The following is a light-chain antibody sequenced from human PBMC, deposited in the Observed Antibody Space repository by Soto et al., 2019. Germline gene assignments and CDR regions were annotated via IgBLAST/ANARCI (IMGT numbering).Light chain of an antibody. CDR3: SSYAGINNLGV. V-gene: IGLV2-8*01. J-gene: IGLJ1*01. CDR1: SSDVGGYKY. CDR2: EVN. Sequence: QSALTQPPSASGSPGQSVTISCTGTSSDVGGYKYVSWYQQHPDKAPKLMIFEVNKRPSGVPDRFSGSKSGNTASLTVSGLQADDEPDYYCSSYAGINNLGVFGTGTKLTVL.